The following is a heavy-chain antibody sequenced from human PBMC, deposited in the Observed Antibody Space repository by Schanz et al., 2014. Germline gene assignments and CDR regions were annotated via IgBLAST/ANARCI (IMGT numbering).Heavy chain of an antibody. J-gene: IGHJ4*02. CDR2: VSRSTPDI. CDR3: VRDSFFAFDY. D-gene: IGHD3-3*01. Sequence: EVQLVESGGDLVQPGGSLRLSCATSGFTLNNAWMNWVRQAPGKGLEWVSYVSRSTPDIYYADSVKGRFTMSRDNAKNSVFLQMNSLRAEDTAVYYCVRDSFFAFDYWGQGTLVTVSS. CDR1: GFTLNNAW. V-gene: IGHV3-48*01.